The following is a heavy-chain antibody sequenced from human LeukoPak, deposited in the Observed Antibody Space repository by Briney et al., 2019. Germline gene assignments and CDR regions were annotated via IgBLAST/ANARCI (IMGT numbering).Heavy chain of an antibody. CDR1: GFTFSNAW. CDR2: IKSNTDGGTT. CDR3: ATDYNGY. V-gene: IGHV3-15*01. J-gene: IGHJ4*02. Sequence: GGSLRLSCAASGFTFSNAWMNWVRQAPGKGLEWVGRIKSNTDGGTTNYAAPVKGRFTISRDDSKNTLYLQMNTLKTEDTAVYYCATDYNGYWGQGTLVTVSS. D-gene: IGHD5-24*01.